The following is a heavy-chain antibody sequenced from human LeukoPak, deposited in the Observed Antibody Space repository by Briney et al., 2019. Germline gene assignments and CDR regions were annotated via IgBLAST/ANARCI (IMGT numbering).Heavy chain of an antibody. CDR2: IYYSGST. J-gene: IGHJ4*02. CDR1: GFTFSSYA. Sequence: PGGSLRLSCAASGFTFSSYAMSWIRQPPGKGLEWIGYIYYSGSTNYNPSLKSRVTISVDTSKNQFSLKLSSVTAADTAVYYCARGWELLGFDYWGQGTLVTVSS. D-gene: IGHD1-26*01. CDR3: ARGWELLGFDY. V-gene: IGHV4-59*01.